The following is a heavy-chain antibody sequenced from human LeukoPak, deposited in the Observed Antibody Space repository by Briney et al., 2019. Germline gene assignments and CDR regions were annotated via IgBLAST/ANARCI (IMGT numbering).Heavy chain of an antibody. CDR1: GFTFSDYY. CDR2: ISSSGSTI. V-gene: IGHV3-11*04. J-gene: IGHJ5*02. D-gene: IGHD3-22*01. Sequence: GGSLRLSCAASGFTFSDYYMSWIRQAPGKGLEWVSDISSSGSTIYYADSVKGRFTISRDNAKNSLYLQMNSLRAEDTAVYYCARMYYCDPAWFDPWGQGTLDTVSS. CDR3: ARMYYCDPAWFDP.